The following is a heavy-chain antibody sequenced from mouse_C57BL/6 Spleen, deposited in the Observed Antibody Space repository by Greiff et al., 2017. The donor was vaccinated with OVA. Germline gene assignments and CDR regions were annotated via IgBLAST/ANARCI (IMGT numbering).Heavy chain of an antibody. CDR2: ISSGSSTI. J-gene: IGHJ1*03. D-gene: IGHD2-3*01. CDR3: ARWGGYFWYFDV. CDR1: GFTFSDYG. Sequence: EVQVVESGGGLVKPGGSLKLSCAASGFTFSDYGMHWVRQAPEKGLEWVAYISSGSSTIYYADTVKGRFTISRDNAKNTLFLQMTSLRSEDTAMYYCARWGGYFWYFDVWGTGPTVTVSS. V-gene: IGHV5-17*01.